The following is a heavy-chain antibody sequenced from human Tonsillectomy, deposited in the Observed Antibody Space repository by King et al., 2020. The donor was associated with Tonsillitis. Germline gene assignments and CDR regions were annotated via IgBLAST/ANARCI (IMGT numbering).Heavy chain of an antibody. CDR1: GGSFSGYY. J-gene: IGHJ2*01. CDR3: ARVDIVVVPTALSYFDI. V-gene: IGHV4-34*01. Sequence: VQLQQWGAGLLKPSETLSLTCAVYGGSFSGYYWSWIRQPPGKGLEWIGEINHSGSTNYNPSLKSRVTISLDASKNQFSLRLSSVTAADTAVYYCARVDIVVVPTALSYFDIWGRGTLVTVSS. CDR2: INHSGST. D-gene: IGHD2-2*01.